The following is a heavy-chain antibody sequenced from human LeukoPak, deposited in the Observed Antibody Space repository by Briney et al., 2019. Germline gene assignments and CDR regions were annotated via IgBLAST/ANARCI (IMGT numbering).Heavy chain of an antibody. D-gene: IGHD2-15*01. V-gene: IGHV3-30-3*01. Sequence: GMSLRLSCAASGFTFSSYAMHWVRQAPGKGLEWVAVISYDGSNKYYADSVKGRFTISRDNSKNKLHLQMNSLRAEDTAVYYCARDLSGSYVDPDYYYYGMDVWGQGTTVTVSS. CDR3: ARDLSGSYVDPDYYYYGMDV. CDR2: ISYDGSNK. J-gene: IGHJ6*02. CDR1: GFTFSSYA.